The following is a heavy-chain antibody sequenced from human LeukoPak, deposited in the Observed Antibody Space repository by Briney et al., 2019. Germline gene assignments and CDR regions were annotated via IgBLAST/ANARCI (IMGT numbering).Heavy chain of an antibody. V-gene: IGHV4-59*01. CDR3: ARDRSLGEQLEFDY. Sequence: SETLSLTCTVSGGSISSYYWSWIRQPPAKGLEWIGYIYYSGSTNYNPSLKSRVTISVDTSKNQFSLKLSSVTAADTAVYYCARDRSLGEQLEFDYWGQGTLVTVSS. D-gene: IGHD6-13*01. J-gene: IGHJ4*02. CDR2: IYYSGST. CDR1: GGSISSYY.